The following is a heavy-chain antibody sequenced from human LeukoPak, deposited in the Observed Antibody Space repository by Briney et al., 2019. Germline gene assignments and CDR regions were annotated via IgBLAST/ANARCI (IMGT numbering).Heavy chain of an antibody. CDR2: IYYSGST. CDR1: GGSISSYY. J-gene: IGHJ4*02. D-gene: IGHD6-13*01. CDR3: ARGLDLGSSWQQIDY. V-gene: IGHV4-59*01. Sequence: SETLSLTCTISGGSISSYYWSWIRQPPGKGLEWIGYIYYSGSTNYNPSLKSRVTISVDTSKNQFSLKLSSVTAADTAVYYCARGLDLGSSWQQIDYWGQGTLVTVSS.